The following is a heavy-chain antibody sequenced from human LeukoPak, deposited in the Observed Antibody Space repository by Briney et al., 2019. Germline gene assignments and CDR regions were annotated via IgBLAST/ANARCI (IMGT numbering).Heavy chain of an antibody. V-gene: IGHV3-30*02. CDR3: AKGDTS. CDR1: GFNFSNYD. Sequence: PGGSLRLSCAASGFNFSNYDMHWVRQAPGEGLEWVAFIRYDGSDKYYADSVKGRFTISRDNSKNTLYLQMNSLRTDDTAVYHCAKGDTSWGQGTLVTVSS. CDR2: IRYDGSDK. D-gene: IGHD2-21*02. J-gene: IGHJ5*02.